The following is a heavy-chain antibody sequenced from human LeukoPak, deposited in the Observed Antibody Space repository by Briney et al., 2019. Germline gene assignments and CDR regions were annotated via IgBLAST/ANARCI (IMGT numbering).Heavy chain of an antibody. Sequence: GGSLGLSCAASGFTLSDYYMSWIRQAPGKGLEWVSYISSSGSTIYYADSVKGRFTISRDNAKNSLYLQMNSLRAEDTAVYYCARGMVRGVKGWFDPWGQGTLVTVSS. CDR1: GFTLSDYY. D-gene: IGHD3-10*01. CDR3: ARGMVRGVKGWFDP. CDR2: ISSSGSTI. J-gene: IGHJ5*02. V-gene: IGHV3-11*01.